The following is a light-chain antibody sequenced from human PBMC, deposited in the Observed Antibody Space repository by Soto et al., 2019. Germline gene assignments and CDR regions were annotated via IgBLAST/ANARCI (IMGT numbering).Light chain of an antibody. V-gene: IGKV4-1*01. Sequence: DIVMAQSPDSLAVSLGERATINCRSSQSVLSSSNDMNYLAWYQQKPGQPPKLLIYWASTRESGVPDRFSGSGSWTDFTLTISSLQAEDVAVYYCQQYYSSPLTFGGGTKVEIK. J-gene: IGKJ4*01. CDR1: QSVLSSSNDMNY. CDR2: WAS. CDR3: QQYYSSPLT.